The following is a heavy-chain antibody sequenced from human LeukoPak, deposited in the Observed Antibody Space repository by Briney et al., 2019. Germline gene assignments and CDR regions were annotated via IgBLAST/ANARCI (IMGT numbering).Heavy chain of an antibody. CDR2: LCSSRNYI. CDR3: ARDFPLGCGGSCYSASPEPRYRLDYYYGMDV. Sequence: PGGSLRLSCAASGITFSSYSMNWGPQAPGEGPEWVPSLCSSRNYIYCADSVKGRFTISRDNAKNSLYLQMNSLRAEDTAVYYCARDFPLGCGGSCYSASPEPRYRLDYYYGMDVWGQGTTVTVSS. CDR1: GITFSSYS. D-gene: IGHD2-15*01. J-gene: IGHJ6*02. V-gene: IGHV3-21*01.